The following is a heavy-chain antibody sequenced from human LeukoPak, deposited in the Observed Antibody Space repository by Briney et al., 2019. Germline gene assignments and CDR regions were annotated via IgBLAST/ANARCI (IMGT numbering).Heavy chain of an antibody. D-gene: IGHD4-17*01. CDR3: APDEGGDYVGLDY. Sequence: QPGGSLRLSCAASGFTFSTYGMHWVRQAPGKGLEWVALISYDGNNKYYADAVKGRFTISRDNSKNTLYLQMSSLRTEDTAMYYCAPDEGGDYVGLDYWGRGTLVTVSS. V-gene: IGHV3-33*05. CDR1: GFTFSTYG. CDR2: ISYDGNNK. J-gene: IGHJ4*02.